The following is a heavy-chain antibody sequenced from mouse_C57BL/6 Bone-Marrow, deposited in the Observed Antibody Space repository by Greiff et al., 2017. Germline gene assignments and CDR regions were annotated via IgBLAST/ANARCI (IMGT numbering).Heavy chain of an antibody. CDR2: ISSGGSYT. J-gene: IGHJ2*01. D-gene: IGHD2-2*01. Sequence: VQLKESGGDLVKPGGSLKLSCAASGFTFSSYGMSWVRQTPDKRLEWVATISSGGSYTYYPDSVKGRFTISRDNAKNTLYLQMSSLKSEDTAMYYCASFSMVTCDYWGQGTTLTVSS. CDR3: ASFSMVTCDY. CDR1: GFTFSSYG. V-gene: IGHV5-6*01.